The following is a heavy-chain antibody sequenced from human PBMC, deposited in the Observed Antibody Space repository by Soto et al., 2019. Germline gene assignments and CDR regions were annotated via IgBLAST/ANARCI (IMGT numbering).Heavy chain of an antibody. CDR3: TRQGGPTYYYYGMDV. CDR2: IRSKANSYAT. D-gene: IGHD3-16*01. J-gene: IGHJ6*02. CDR1: GFTFSGSA. Sequence: EVQLVESGGGLVQPGGSLKLSCAASGFTFSGSAMHWVRQASGKGLEWVGRIRSKANSYATAYAASVKGRFTISRDDSXITAYRQMNSLKTEDTAVYYCTRQGGPTYYYYGMDVWGQGTTVTVSS. V-gene: IGHV3-73*01.